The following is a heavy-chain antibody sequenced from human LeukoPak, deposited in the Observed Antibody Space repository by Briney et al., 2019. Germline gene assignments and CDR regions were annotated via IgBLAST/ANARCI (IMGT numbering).Heavy chain of an antibody. D-gene: IGHD3-9*01. CDR1: GGTFSSYA. CDR3: ARLSRGDILTGYANDDY. V-gene: IGHV1-69*13. CDR2: IITIFGTA. Sequence: AVKVSCKASGGTFSSYAISWVRQAPGQGLEWMGGIITIFGTANYAQKFQGRVTITADESTSTAYMELSSLRSEDTAVYYCARLSRGDILTGYANDDYWGQGTLVTVSS. J-gene: IGHJ4*02.